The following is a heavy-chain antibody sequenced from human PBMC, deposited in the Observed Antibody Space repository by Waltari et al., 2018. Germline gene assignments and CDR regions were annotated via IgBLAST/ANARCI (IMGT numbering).Heavy chain of an antibody. Sequence: QVQLQESGPGLVKPSETLSLTCAVSGYSISSGYYWGWIRQPPGKGLEWIGSIYHSGRNYYNPSLKGRVTISVDTSKNQFSLKLSSVTAADTAVYYCAKVLVVYALDAFDIWGQGTMVTVSS. V-gene: IGHV4-38-2*01. CDR2: IYHSGRN. CDR1: GYSISSGYY. CDR3: AKVLVVYALDAFDI. J-gene: IGHJ3*02. D-gene: IGHD2-8*02.